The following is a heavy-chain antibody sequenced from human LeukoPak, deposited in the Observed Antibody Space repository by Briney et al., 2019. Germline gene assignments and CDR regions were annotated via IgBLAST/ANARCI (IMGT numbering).Heavy chain of an antibody. D-gene: IGHD3-3*01. CDR2: INHSRST. J-gene: IGHJ4*02. V-gene: IGHV4-34*01. CDR1: GGSFSGYY. CDR3: ARRHTIFGVVIKYYFGY. Sequence: PSETLSLTCAVYGGSFSGYYWSWIRQPPGKGLEWIGEINHSRSTNYNPSLKSRVTISVDTSKNQFSLKLNSVTAADTAVYYCARRHTIFGVVIKYYFGYWGQGTLVTVSS.